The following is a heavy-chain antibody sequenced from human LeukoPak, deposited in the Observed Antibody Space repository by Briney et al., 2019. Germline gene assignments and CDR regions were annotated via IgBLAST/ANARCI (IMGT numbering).Heavy chain of an antibody. CDR3: AREAHATVTPIGFDY. Sequence: GGSLRLSCAASGFTFSSYAMHWVHQAPGKGLEWVAVISYDGSNKYYADSVKGRFTISRDNSKNTLYLQMNSLRAEDTAVYYCAREAHATVTPIGFDYWGQGTLVTVSS. J-gene: IGHJ4*02. V-gene: IGHV3-30-3*01. D-gene: IGHD4-11*01. CDR2: ISYDGSNK. CDR1: GFTFSSYA.